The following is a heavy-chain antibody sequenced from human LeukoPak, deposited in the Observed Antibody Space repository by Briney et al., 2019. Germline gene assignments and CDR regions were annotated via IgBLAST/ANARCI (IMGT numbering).Heavy chain of an antibody. J-gene: IGHJ4*02. CDR2: IYHSGST. V-gene: IGHV4-38-2*01. CDR3: ARVGGVAGTSYYFDY. CDR1: GYSIGSGCY. D-gene: IGHD6-19*01. Sequence: PSETLSLTCAVSGYSIGSGCYWGWVRQPPGKGLEWIGTIYHSGSTYYNPSLKSRVTISVNTSKNQFSLKLNSVTAADTAVYYCARVGGVAGTSYYFDYWGQGTLVTVSS.